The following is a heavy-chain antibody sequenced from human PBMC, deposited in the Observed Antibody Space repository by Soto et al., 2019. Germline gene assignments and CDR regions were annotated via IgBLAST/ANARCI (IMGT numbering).Heavy chain of an antibody. CDR1: GGSISSGGYS. J-gene: IGHJ4*02. Sequence: KTSETLSLTCAVSGGSISSGGYSWSWIRQPPGKGLEWIGYIYHSGSTYYNPSLKSRVTVSVDRSKNQFSLKLRSVTAADTAMYYCAKVGGGGPVTAAIGRFDSWGQGTQVTVSS. CDR3: AKVGGGGPVTAAIGRFDS. D-gene: IGHD3-16*01. CDR2: IYHSGST. V-gene: IGHV4-30-2*01.